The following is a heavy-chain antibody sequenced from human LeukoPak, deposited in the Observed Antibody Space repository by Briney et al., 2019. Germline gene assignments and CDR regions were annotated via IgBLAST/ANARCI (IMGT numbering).Heavy chain of an antibody. J-gene: IGHJ4*02. CDR2: IYNSGNT. CDR3: ARHAIAVAGTGYFDY. CDR1: GGSISGYH. Sequence: SKTLSLTCTVPGGSISGYHWGWIRQPPGRGLEWIGFIYNSGNTNYSPYLKSRVTISVDTSKNQFSLKLSSVTAADTAVYYCARHAIAVAGTGYFDYWGQGTLVTVSS. D-gene: IGHD6-19*01. V-gene: IGHV4-59*08.